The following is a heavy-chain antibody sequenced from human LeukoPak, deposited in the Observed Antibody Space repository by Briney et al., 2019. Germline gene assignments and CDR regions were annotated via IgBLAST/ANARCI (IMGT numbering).Heavy chain of an antibody. J-gene: IGHJ4*02. Sequence: PSETLSLTCTVSGGSISSYYWTWIRQPPGKGLEWIGYICYSGSTNYNPSLKSRVTISVDTSQNQFSLKLSSVTAADTAVYYCARDGYSGSDALWGQGTLVTVSS. CDR3: ARDGYSGSDAL. V-gene: IGHV4-59*01. CDR2: ICYSGST. D-gene: IGHD5-12*01. CDR1: GGSISSYY.